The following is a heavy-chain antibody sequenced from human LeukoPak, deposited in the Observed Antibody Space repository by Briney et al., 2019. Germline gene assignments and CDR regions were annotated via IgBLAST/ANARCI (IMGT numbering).Heavy chain of an antibody. CDR3: ANADRYCSGGSCHVPDAFDF. Sequence: SETLSLTCTVSGGSISSYYWSWIRQPPGKGLEWIGYIYYSGSTYYNPSLKSRVTISVDTSKNQFSLKLSSVTAADTAKYYCANADRYCSGGSCHVPDAFDFWGQGTVVTVSS. CDR2: IYYSGST. J-gene: IGHJ3*01. D-gene: IGHD2-15*01. CDR1: GGSISSYY. V-gene: IGHV4-59*06.